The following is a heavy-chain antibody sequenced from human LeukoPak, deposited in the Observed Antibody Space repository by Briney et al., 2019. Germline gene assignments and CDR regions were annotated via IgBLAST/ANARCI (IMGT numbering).Heavy chain of an antibody. J-gene: IGHJ4*02. Sequence: GLLRLSCAASGFTFTTYGMHWARQPPGKGREWVAIISFDGSYEYYADSVKGRFTISRDTSKNTLYLQMNSLKLEDTAVYCCAKDRGGSYRGAFDYWGQGTLVTVSS. D-gene: IGHD1-26*01. CDR2: ISFDGSYE. CDR3: AKDRGGSYRGAFDY. CDR1: GFTFTTYG. V-gene: IGHV3-30*18.